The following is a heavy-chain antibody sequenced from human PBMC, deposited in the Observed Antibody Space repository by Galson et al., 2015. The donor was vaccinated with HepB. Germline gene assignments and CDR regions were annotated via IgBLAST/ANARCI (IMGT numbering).Heavy chain of an antibody. CDR1: GYVFSDYG. CDR2: VNTNTGNP. D-gene: IGHD3-10*01. J-gene: IGHJ5*02. V-gene: IGHV7-4-1*02. Sequence: SVKVSCKASGYVFSDYGINWVRQAPGQGVEWVGWVNTNTGNPTYAQGFAGRFVFSLDTSVSTTYLQISSLKAEDTAVYYCARTPNHGSGSYHNVWFDPWGQGTLVTVSS. CDR3: ARTPNHGSGSYHNVWFDP.